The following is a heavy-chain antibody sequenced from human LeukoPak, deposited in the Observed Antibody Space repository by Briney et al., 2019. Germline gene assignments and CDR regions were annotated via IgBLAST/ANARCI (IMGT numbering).Heavy chain of an antibody. V-gene: IGHV4-59*01. J-gene: IGHJ3*02. CDR1: GGSISSYY. CDR2: IYYSGST. CDR3: ARTTEVMRHAFDI. Sequence: SETLSLTCTVSGGSISSYYWSWIRQPPGKGLEWIGYIYYSGSTNYNPSLKSRVTISVDTSKNQFSLKLSSVTAADTAVYYCARTTEVMRHAFDIWGQGTMVTVSS. D-gene: IGHD3-16*01.